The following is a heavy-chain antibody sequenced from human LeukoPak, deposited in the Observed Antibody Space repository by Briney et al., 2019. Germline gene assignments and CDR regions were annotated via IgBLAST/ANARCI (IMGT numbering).Heavy chain of an antibody. V-gene: IGHV3-21*01. CDR2: ISSSSSYI. CDR1: GFTFSSYS. D-gene: IGHD2-15*01. Sequence: GGSLRLSCAASGFTFSSYSMNWVRQAPGKGLEWVSSISSSSSYIYYADSVKGRFTISRDNAKNSLYLQMNSLRAEDTAVYYRARDLGYCSGGSCYETRYYYYYGMDVWGQGTTVTVSS. J-gene: IGHJ6*02. CDR3: ARDLGYCSGGSCYETRYYYYYGMDV.